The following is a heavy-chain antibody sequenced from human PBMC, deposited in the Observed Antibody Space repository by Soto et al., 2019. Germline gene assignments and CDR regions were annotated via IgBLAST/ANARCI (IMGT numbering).Heavy chain of an antibody. Sequence: EVQLVESGGDLVQPGGSLRLSCAASGFTFSGHWMHWVRQVPGKGLVWVSRINTDGGSTSYADSGKGRFTISRDNAKNTLFLKMTGLRIDDTSAYYCPREAGYCSSTSCYRRAFDTWGQGTMVTVSS. CDR1: GFTFSGHW. J-gene: IGHJ3*02. CDR2: INTDGGST. V-gene: IGHV3-74*01. CDR3: PREAGYCSSTSCYRRAFDT. D-gene: IGHD2-2*01.